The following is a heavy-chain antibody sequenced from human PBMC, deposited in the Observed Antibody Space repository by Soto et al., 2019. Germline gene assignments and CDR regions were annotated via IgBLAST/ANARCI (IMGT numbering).Heavy chain of an antibody. J-gene: IGHJ3*02. V-gene: IGHV4-59*01. Sequence: SETLSLTCTVSGASITTYYWSWILQPPGKGLEWIGYISYSGSTDYNPSLKSRVTISLDTSKNQFSLKLRSVTAADTAVYYCARRYGSAFDIWGQGTMVTVSS. CDR2: ISYSGST. D-gene: IGHD3-10*01. CDR3: ARRYGSAFDI. CDR1: GASITTYY.